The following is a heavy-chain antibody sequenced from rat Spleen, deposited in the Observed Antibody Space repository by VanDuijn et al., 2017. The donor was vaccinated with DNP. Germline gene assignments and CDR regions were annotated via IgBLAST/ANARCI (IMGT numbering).Heavy chain of an antibody. CDR1: GYSITSHY. CDR3: ARYYSSYRYYAMDA. Sequence: EVQLQESGSGLVKPSQSLSLTCSVTGYSITSHYWGWIRKFPGNKMEWIGHISYSGSTSYNPSLKSRISITRDTSKNQFFLQLNSVTTEDTATYYCARYYSSYRYYAMDAWGQGTSVTVSS. D-gene: IGHD1-2*01. V-gene: IGHV3-1*01. J-gene: IGHJ4*01. CDR2: ISYSGST.